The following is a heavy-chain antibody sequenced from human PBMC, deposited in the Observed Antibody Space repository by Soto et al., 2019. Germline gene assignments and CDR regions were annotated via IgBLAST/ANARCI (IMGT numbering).Heavy chain of an antibody. J-gene: IGHJ1*01. CDR2: IRSKANSYAT. Sequence: GGSLRLSCAASGFTFSGSAMHWVRQASGKGLEWVGRIRSKANSYATAYAASVKGRFTISRDDSKNTAYLQMNSLKTEDTAVYYCTRLLDIVVVVAAEEYFQHWGQGTLVTVSS. CDR1: GFTFSGSA. D-gene: IGHD2-15*01. V-gene: IGHV3-73*01. CDR3: TRLLDIVVVVAAEEYFQH.